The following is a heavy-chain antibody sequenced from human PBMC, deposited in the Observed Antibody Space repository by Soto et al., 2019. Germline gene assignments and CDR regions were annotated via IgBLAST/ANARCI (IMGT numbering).Heavy chain of an antibody. CDR2: IYYSGST. Sequence: TLSLTYAVSCGSISSCDYYWSWIRQPPGKGLEWIGYIYYSGSTYYNPSLKSRVTISVDTSKNQFSLKLSSVTAADTAVYYCARVSPTCTNGVCRYYFDYWGQGTLVTVSS. D-gene: IGHD2-8*01. CDR1: CGSISSCDYY. J-gene: IGHJ4*02. V-gene: IGHV4-30-4*01. CDR3: ARVSPTCTNGVCRYYFDY.